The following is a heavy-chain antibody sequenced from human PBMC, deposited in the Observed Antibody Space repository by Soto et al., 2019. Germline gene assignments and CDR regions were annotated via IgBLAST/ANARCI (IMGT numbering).Heavy chain of an antibody. CDR1: GFTFSSYG. D-gene: IGHD1-20*01. CDR3: AKELYNWNDFWVDP. J-gene: IGHJ5*02. V-gene: IGHV3-30*18. Sequence: QAQLVECGGGGVQPGRSLRLSCAASGFTFSSYGMHWVRQAPGKGLEWVAVISYDGSKKYYADSVKGRFTISRDNSKNTLHLQMNSLRAEDTAVYYGAKELYNWNDFWVDPSGQGTLVTVSS. CDR2: ISYDGSKK.